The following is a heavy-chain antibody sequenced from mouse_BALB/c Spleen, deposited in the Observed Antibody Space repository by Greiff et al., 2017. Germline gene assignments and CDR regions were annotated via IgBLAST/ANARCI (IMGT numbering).Heavy chain of an antibody. V-gene: IGHV1-87*01. CDR1: GYTFTSYW. CDR3: ARGGSPFAMDY. J-gene: IGHJ2*01. D-gene: IGHD1-1*02. CDR2: IYPGDGDT. Sequence: VQLQESGAELARPGASVKLSCKASGYTFTSYWMQWVKQRPGQGLEWIGAIYPGDGDTRYTQKFKGKATLTADKSSSTAYMQLSSLASEDSAVYYCARGGSPFAMDYWGQGTTLTVSS.